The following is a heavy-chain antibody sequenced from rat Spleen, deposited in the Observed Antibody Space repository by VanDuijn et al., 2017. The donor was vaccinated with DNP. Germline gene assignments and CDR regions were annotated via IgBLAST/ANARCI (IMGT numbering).Heavy chain of an antibody. V-gene: IGHV1-43*01. J-gene: IGHJ3*01. CDR1: GYTFTTYY. CDR2: INTGSGGT. Sequence: QIQLQQSGAELAKPGSSVMISCRASGYTFTTYYIGWIKQTTRQGLDYIGYINTGSGGTNYNEKFKGKATLTVDKSSSTAVMQLNSLTYDDSAVYYCARGGGPRAYWGQGTLVTVSS. CDR3: ARGGGPRAY.